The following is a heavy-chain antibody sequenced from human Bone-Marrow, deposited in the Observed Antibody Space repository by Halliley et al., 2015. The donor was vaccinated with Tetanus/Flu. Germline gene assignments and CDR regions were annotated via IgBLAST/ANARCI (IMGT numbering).Heavy chain of an antibody. D-gene: IGHD3-16*01. V-gene: IGHV3-30*18. CDR1: GFTFSAYG. Sequence: SLRLSCAASGFTFSAYGMHWVRQTPGKGLEWVAVISSDGSDKNYAESMKGRFTISRDNSNNTLYLQMDSLRAEDTAVYYCAKDRAAYVFGGGPAALYNGLDVWGQGTTVTVSS. J-gene: IGHJ6*02. CDR2: ISSDGSDK. CDR3: AKDRAAYVFGGGPAALYNGLDV.